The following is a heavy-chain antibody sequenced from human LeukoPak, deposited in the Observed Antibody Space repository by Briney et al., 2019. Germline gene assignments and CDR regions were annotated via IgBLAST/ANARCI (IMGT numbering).Heavy chain of an antibody. D-gene: IGHD3-10*01. CDR2: IDPSDSYT. J-gene: IGHJ6*04. V-gene: IGHV5-10-1*01. CDR1: GYSFTSYW. Sequence: GESLKISCKGSGYSFTSYWISWVRQMPGKGLEWMERIDPSDSYTNYSPSFQGHVTISADKSISTAYLQWSSLKDSDTAMYYCASYGSGSYNGMDVWGKGTTVTVSS. CDR3: ASYGSGSYNGMDV.